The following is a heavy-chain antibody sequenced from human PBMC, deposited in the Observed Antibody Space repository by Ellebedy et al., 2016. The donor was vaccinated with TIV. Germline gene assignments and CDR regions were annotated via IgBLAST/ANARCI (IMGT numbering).Heavy chain of an antibody. CDR1: GGSLSDNH. CDR2: LYYTGST. V-gene: IGHV4-59*01. J-gene: IGHJ3*01. D-gene: IGHD3-16*01. Sequence: GSLRLSCAVSGGSLSDNHWTWIRQPPGKGLEWIGYLYYTGSTNYNPSLKSRVTISVNTPRNQFSLKLSSVTAADTAVYYCVSSASMDAFDLWGQGTMVTVSS. CDR3: VSSASMDAFDL.